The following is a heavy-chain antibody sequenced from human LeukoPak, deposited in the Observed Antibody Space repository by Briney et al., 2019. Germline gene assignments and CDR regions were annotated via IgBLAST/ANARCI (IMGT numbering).Heavy chain of an antibody. Sequence: TGGSLRLSCAASGFTFSSYDMHWVRRAPGKGLEWVAGISYDGSNKYYTDSVKGRFTISRDNSKNTLYLQMNSLRAEDTALYYCAKEAYSYGYFDSWGLGTLVTVSS. CDR1: GFTFSSYD. V-gene: IGHV3-30*18. CDR2: ISYDGSNK. D-gene: IGHD5-18*01. J-gene: IGHJ4*02. CDR3: AKEAYSYGYFDS.